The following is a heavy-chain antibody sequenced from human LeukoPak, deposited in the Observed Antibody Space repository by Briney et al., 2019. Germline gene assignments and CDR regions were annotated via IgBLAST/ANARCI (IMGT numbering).Heavy chain of an antibody. V-gene: IGHV3-30*18. CDR3: AKGRLSIWGSYRQINWFDP. D-gene: IGHD3-16*02. Sequence: PGRSLRLSCAASGFPFNSYGMHWVRQAPGKGLEWVAIISYDGSNKYYADSVKGRFTISRDNAKNSLYLQMNSLRAEDTALYYCAKGRLSIWGSYRQINWFDPWGQGTLVTVSS. CDR1: GFPFNSYG. J-gene: IGHJ5*02. CDR2: ISYDGSNK.